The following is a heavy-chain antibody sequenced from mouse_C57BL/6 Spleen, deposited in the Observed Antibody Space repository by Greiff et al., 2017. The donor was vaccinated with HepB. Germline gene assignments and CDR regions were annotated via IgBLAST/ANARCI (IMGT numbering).Heavy chain of an antibody. V-gene: IGHV5-17*01. CDR1: GFTFSDYG. Sequence: EVKLMESGGGLVKPGGSLKLSCAASGFTFSDYGMHWVRQAPEKGLEWVAYISSGSSTIYYADTVKGRFTISRDNAKNNLFLQMTSLRSEDTAMYYCARRWFAYWGQGTLVTVSA. J-gene: IGHJ3*01. CDR3: ARRWFAY. CDR2: ISSGSSTI.